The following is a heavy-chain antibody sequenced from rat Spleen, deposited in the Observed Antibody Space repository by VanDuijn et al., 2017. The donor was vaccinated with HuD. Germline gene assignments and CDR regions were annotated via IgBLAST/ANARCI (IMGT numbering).Heavy chain of an antibody. CDR2: FSYDGSAT. CDR3: ATGGSYVYSRWFAY. J-gene: IGHJ3*01. D-gene: IGHD1-6*01. Sequence: EVQLVESDGGLVQPGRSLKLSCAASGFTFSDYDMAWVRQAPTKGLEWVASFSYDGSATYYRDSVKGRFTLSRDNAKSTLYLQMGSLRSEDTATYYCATGGSYVYSRWFAYWGQGTLVTVSS. V-gene: IGHV5-20*01. CDR1: GFTFSDYD.